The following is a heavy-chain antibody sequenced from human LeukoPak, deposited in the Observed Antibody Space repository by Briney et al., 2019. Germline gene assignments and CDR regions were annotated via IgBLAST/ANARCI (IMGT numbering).Heavy chain of an antibody. CDR3: ARGAMTTVTTALRFDP. CDR2: MNPNSGNT. J-gene: IGHJ5*02. Sequence: ASVKVSCKASGYTFTSDDINWGRQATGQGLERMGGMNPNSGNTGYAQKFQGRVTITRNTSISTAYMELSSLRSEDTAVYYCARGAMTTVTTALRFDPWGQGTLVTVSS. V-gene: IGHV1-8*03. CDR1: GYTFTSDD. D-gene: IGHD4-17*01.